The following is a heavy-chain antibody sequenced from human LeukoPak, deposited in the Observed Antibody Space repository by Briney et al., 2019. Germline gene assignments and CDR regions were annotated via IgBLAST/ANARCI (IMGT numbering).Heavy chain of an antibody. CDR1: GITFSDYA. D-gene: IGHD3-10*01. J-gene: IGHJ4*02. CDR2: ISWDGGST. V-gene: IGHV3-43*01. CDR3: AKDSSGYEGSGSPLFGY. Sequence: PGRSLRLSCAASGITFSDYAMHWVRQAPGKGLEWVSLISWDGGSTYYADSVKGRFTISRDNSKNSLYLQMNSLRTEDTALYYCAKDSSGYEGSGSPLFGYWGQGTLVTVSS.